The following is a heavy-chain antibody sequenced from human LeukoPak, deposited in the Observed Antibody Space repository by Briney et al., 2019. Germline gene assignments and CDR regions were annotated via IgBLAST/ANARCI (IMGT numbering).Heavy chain of an antibody. CDR2: ISSSSSYI. CDR3: ARAVAVAGTSSWFDP. J-gene: IGHJ5*02. D-gene: IGHD6-19*01. CDR1: GFTFSSYS. V-gene: IGHV3-21*01. Sequence: GGSLRLSCAASGFTFSSYSMTWVRQAPGKGLEWVSSISSSSSYIYYADSVKGRFTISRDNAKNSLYLQMNGLRAEDTAVYYCARAVAVAGTSSWFDPWGQGTLVTVSS.